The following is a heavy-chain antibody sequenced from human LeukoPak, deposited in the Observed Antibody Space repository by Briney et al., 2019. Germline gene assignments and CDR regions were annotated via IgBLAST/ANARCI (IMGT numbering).Heavy chain of an antibody. CDR2: IKQDGSEK. J-gene: IGHJ4*02. V-gene: IGHV3-7*01. CDR1: GFTFSSYW. CDR3: ARDQTYGSGSYSYGFDY. Sequence: PGGSLRLSCAASGFTFSSYWMSWVRQAPGKGREGGANIKQDGSEKDYVDSVKGRFTISRDNAKNSLDLQMNSLRAEDTAVYYCARDQTYGSGSYSYGFDYWGTGTMVTASS. D-gene: IGHD3-10*01.